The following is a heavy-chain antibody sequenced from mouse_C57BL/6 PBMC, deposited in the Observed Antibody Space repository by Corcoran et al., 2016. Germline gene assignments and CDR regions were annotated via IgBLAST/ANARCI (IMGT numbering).Heavy chain of an antibody. CDR2: INTYSGVP. Sequence: QIQLVQSGPELKKPGETVKISCKASGYTFTTYGMSWVKQAPGKGLKWMGWINTYSGVPTYADDFKGRFAFSLETSASTAYLQINNLKNEDTATYFCARIPNYGYDRDYFDYWGQGTTLTVSS. D-gene: IGHD2-2*01. CDR1: GYTFTTYG. J-gene: IGHJ2*01. CDR3: ARIPNYGYDRDYFDY. V-gene: IGHV9-3*01.